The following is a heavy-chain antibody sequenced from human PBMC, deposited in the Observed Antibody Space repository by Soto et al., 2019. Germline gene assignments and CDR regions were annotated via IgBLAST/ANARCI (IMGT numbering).Heavy chain of an antibody. CDR1: GGSFSGYY. D-gene: IGHD2-2*01. CDR3: ARGTGYCSSTSCRFDP. CDR2: INHSGST. V-gene: IGHV4-34*01. Sequence: SETLSLTCAVYGGSFSGYYWSWIRQPPGKGLEWIGEINHSGSTNYNPSLKSRVTISVDTSKNQFSLKLSSVTAADTAVYYCARGTGYCSSTSCRFDPWGQGTLVTVSS. J-gene: IGHJ5*02.